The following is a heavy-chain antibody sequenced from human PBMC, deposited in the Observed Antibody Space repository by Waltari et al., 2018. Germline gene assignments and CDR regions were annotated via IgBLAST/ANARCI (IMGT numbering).Heavy chain of an antibody. CDR1: GGTFSSYA. CDR3: ARFYSSSSGIDY. Sequence: QVQLVQSGAEVQKPGSSVKVSCQASGGTFSSYAISWVRQAPGQGLEWMGGINPIFGTANYAQKVQGRVTITADKSTSTAYMELSSLRSEDTAVYYCARFYSSSSGIDYWGQGTLVTVSS. D-gene: IGHD6-6*01. J-gene: IGHJ4*02. CDR2: INPIFGTA. V-gene: IGHV1-69*14.